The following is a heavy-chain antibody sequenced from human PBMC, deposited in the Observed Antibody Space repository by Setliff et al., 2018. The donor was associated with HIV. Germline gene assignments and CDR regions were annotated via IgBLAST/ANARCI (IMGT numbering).Heavy chain of an antibody. J-gene: IGHJ4*02. CDR3: ARGAYYYDSSGYSNFDY. V-gene: IGHV1-69*10. CDR2: SIPILGIA. Sequence: SVKVSCKASGGTFSSDAISWVRQAPGQGLEWMGGSIPILGIANYAQKFQGRGTITADESTSTAYMELSSLSSEDTAVYYCARGAYYYDSSGYSNFDYWGQGTLVTVSS. D-gene: IGHD3-22*01. CDR1: GGTFSSDA.